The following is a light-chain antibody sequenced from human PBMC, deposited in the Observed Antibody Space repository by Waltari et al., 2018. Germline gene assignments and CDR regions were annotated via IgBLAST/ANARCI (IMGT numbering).Light chain of an antibody. CDR3: QAWDSSTAV. CDR1: KLANKY. Sequence: SYEVTQPPSVSVSPGQTASITCSGHKLANKYASWYQQRPGQSPVLVIYQDNKRPSGIPERFSGSNSGSTASLTISGTQAMDEAVYYCQAWDSSTAVFGGGTKLTVL. V-gene: IGLV3-1*01. CDR2: QDN. J-gene: IGLJ2*01.